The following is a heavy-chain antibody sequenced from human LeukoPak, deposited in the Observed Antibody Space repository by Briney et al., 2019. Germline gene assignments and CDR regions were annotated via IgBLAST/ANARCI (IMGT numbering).Heavy chain of an antibody. CDR3: ARDPDISTNWFDP. Sequence: ASVNVSCKASGYTFISYGISWVRQAPGQGLEWMGWISTYNGNTNYAQKFQGRVTMTTDTSTSTAYMELRSLRSDDTAVYYCARDPDISTNWFDPWGQGTLVTVSS. V-gene: IGHV1-18*01. CDR1: GYTFISYG. CDR2: ISTYNGNT. J-gene: IGHJ5*02. D-gene: IGHD3-9*01.